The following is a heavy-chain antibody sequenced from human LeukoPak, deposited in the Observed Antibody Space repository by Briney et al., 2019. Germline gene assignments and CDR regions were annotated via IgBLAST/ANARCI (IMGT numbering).Heavy chain of an antibody. D-gene: IGHD1-26*01. CDR1: GYTFTSYY. Sequence: ASVKVSCKASGYTFTSYYMHWVRQAPGQGLEWMGIINPSGGSTSYAQKFQGRVTMTRDMSTSTVYMELSSLRSEDTAVYYCARDRETSGGQFYYYYMDVWGKGTTVTVSS. V-gene: IGHV1-46*01. J-gene: IGHJ6*03. CDR2: INPSGGST. CDR3: ARDRETSGGQFYYYYMDV.